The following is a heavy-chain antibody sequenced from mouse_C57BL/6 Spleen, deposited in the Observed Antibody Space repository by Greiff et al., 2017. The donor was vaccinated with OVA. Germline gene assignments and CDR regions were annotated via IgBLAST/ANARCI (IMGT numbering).Heavy chain of an antibody. J-gene: IGHJ4*01. Sequence: QVQLQQPGAELVKPGASVKLSCKASGYTFTSYWMHWVKQRPGQGLEWIGMIHPTSGSTNYNEKFKSKATLTVDKSSSTAYMQLSSLTSEDSAVYYCAIFPSTGYAMDYWGQGTSVTVSS. CDR1: GYTFTSYW. CDR2: IHPTSGST. D-gene: IGHD1-1*01. V-gene: IGHV1-64*01. CDR3: AIFPSTGYAMDY.